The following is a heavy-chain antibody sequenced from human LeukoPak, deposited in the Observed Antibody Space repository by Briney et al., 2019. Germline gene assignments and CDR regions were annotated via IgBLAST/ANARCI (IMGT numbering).Heavy chain of an antibody. V-gene: IGHV3-30-3*01. CDR1: GFTFSSYA. Sequence: TGGSLRLSCAASGFTFSSYAMHWVRQAPGKGLEWVAVISYDGSNKYYADSVKGRFTISRDNSKNTLYLQMNSLRAEDTAVYYCARVSRSDFWSGYDFDYWGQGTLVTVSS. CDR2: ISYDGSNK. D-gene: IGHD3-3*01. CDR3: ARVSRSDFWSGYDFDY. J-gene: IGHJ4*02.